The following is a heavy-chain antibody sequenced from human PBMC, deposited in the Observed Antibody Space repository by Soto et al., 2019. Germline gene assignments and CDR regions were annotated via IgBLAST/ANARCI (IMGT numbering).Heavy chain of an antibody. Sequence: SETLSLTCTVSGGSISSYYWSWIRQPPGKGLEWIGYIYYSGSTNYNPSLKSRVTISVDTSKNQFSLKLSSVTAADTAVYYCARHVFGYSNPTELKHYYYYGMDVWGQGTTVTVSS. D-gene: IGHD4-4*01. CDR1: GGSISSYY. J-gene: IGHJ6*02. CDR3: ARHVFGYSNPTELKHYYYYGMDV. V-gene: IGHV4-59*08. CDR2: IYYSGST.